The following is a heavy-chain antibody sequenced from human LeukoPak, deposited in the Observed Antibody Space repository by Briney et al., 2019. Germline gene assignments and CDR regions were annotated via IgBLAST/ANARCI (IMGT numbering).Heavy chain of an antibody. CDR1: GFTFSDYY. J-gene: IGHJ4*02. V-gene: IGHV3-11*04. CDR3: ARGDAYSFDH. Sequence: GGSLRLSCAASGFTFSDYYMTWIRQAPGKGLEWISYIGYSATTVYYADSVRGRFTISRDNAKNTLYLQMNSLSADDTAVYYCARGDAYSFDHWGQGALVTVSS. CDR2: IGYSATTV. D-gene: IGHD3-16*01.